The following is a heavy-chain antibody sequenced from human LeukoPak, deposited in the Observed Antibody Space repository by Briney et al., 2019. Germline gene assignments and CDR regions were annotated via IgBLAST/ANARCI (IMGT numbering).Heavy chain of an antibody. D-gene: IGHD1-26*01. J-gene: IGHJ4*02. V-gene: IGHV3-33*01. Sequence: GGSLRLSCAASGFTFSSYGMHWVRQAPGKGLEWVAVIWYDGSNKYYADSVKGRFTISRDNSKNTLYLQMNSLRAEDTAVYYCARDGGIVGAAFFDYWGQGTVVTVSS. CDR1: GFTFSSYG. CDR2: IWYDGSNK. CDR3: ARDGGIVGAAFFDY.